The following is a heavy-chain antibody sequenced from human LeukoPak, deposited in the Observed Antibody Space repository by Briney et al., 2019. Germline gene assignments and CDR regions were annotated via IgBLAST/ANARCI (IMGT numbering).Heavy chain of an antibody. V-gene: IGHV4-34*01. J-gene: IGHJ4*02. CDR2: INHSGST. CDR1: GGSIGSYY. CDR3: ARHPSADISTGYYFDY. Sequence: SETLSLTCTVSGGSIGSYYWSWIRQPPGKGLEWIGEINHSGSTNYNPSLKSRVTISVDTSKNQFSLKLSSVTAADTAVYYCARHPSADISTGYYFDYWGQGTLVTVSS. D-gene: IGHD3-9*01.